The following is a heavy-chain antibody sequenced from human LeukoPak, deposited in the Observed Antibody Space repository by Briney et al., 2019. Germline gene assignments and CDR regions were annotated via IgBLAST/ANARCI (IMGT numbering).Heavy chain of an antibody. CDR1: GFTFKDYA. V-gene: IGHV3-43D*03. CDR3: AKAKGSSSTHYLDF. Sequence: GGSLRLSCAASGFTFKDYAMHWVRQVPEKGLEWVSLVTWDGFSTYYADSVKGRFTISRDNSKDSVYLHMSSLRGDDSALYYCAKAKGSSSTHYLDFWGQGTLVTVSS. CDR2: VTWDGFST. D-gene: IGHD3-10*01. J-gene: IGHJ4*02.